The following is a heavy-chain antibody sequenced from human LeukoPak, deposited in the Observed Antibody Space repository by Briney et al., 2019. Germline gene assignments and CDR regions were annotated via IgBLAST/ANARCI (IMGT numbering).Heavy chain of an antibody. CDR3: ARDNRPGLQSDV. CDR1: GFTFSSYE. Sequence: GSLRLSCAASGFTFSSYEMNWVRQAPGKGLEWVSYISSSGSTMYYADSVKGRFIISRDNAKNTLYLQMNSLRDEDTAVYYCARDNRPGLQSDVWGKGTTVTISS. J-gene: IGHJ6*03. CDR2: ISSSGSTM. V-gene: IGHV3-48*03. D-gene: IGHD1-14*01.